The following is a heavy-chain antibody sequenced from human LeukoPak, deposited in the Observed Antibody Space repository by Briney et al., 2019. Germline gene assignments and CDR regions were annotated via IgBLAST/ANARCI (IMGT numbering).Heavy chain of an antibody. Sequence: GGSLRLSCAASGFTFDDYAMHWVRQAPGKGLEWVSLISGDGGSTYYADSVKGRFTISRDNSKNSLYLQMNSLRAEDTAVYYCARGHHYYDSSAYYYWGQGTLVTVSS. D-gene: IGHD3-22*01. J-gene: IGHJ4*02. CDR2: ISGDGGST. CDR1: GFTFDDYA. CDR3: ARGHHYYDSSAYYY. V-gene: IGHV3-43*02.